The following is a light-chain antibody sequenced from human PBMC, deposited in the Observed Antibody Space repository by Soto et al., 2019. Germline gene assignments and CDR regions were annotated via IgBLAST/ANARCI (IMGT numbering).Light chain of an antibody. V-gene: IGKV1-17*01. Sequence: DIQMTQSPSSLSASVADRVTITCRASQDIGTDLGWYQQKPGQAPERLIYEASVLQSGVPSRFSGSGSRTEFTLTVSSLQPEDLATYYCVQHYSYPLTFGGGTKVDIK. CDR2: EAS. CDR1: QDIGTD. J-gene: IGKJ4*01. CDR3: VQHYSYPLT.